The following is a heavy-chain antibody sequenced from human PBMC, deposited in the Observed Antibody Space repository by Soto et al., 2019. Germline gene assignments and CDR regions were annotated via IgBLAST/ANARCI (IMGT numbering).Heavy chain of an antibody. CDR2: IYYSGST. Sequence: LSLTCTVSGGSISSAGYYWNWIRQRPGKGLEWIGYIYYSGSTNYNPSLKSRVIISIDTSKNQFSLTLSSVTAADTAVYYCARANQRVPLGHFFDYGGQAALVTVSS. D-gene: IGHD2-8*01. J-gene: IGHJ4*02. CDR1: GGSISSAGYY. V-gene: IGHV4-31*03. CDR3: ARANQRVPLGHFFDY.